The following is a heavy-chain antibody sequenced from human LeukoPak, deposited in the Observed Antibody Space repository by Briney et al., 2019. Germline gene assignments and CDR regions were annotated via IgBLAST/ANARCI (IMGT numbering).Heavy chain of an antibody. CDR2: IYYSGST. V-gene: IGHV4-39*01. CDR1: GGSISRSSYY. D-gene: IGHD1-26*01. CDR3: ARSATGATDSFDY. J-gene: IGHJ4*02. Sequence: SETLSLTCTVSGGSISRSSYYWGWIRQPPGKGLEWIGSIYYSGSTYYNPSLKSRVTISVDTSKNQFSLKLSSVTAADTAVYYCARSATGATDSFDYWGQGTLVTVSS.